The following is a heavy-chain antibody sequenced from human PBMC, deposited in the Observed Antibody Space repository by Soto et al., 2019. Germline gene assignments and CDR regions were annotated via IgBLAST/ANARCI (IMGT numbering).Heavy chain of an antibody. CDR1: GGSISSSSYY. D-gene: IGHD6-19*01. J-gene: IGHJ4*02. CDR2: IYYSGST. Sequence: TLSLTCTVSGGSISSSSYYWGWIRQPPGKGLEWIGSIYYSGSTYYNPSLKSRVTISVDTSKNQFSLKLSSVTAADTAVYYCARSYSSPNHFDYWGQGTLVTVSS. CDR3: ARSYSSPNHFDY. V-gene: IGHV4-39*01.